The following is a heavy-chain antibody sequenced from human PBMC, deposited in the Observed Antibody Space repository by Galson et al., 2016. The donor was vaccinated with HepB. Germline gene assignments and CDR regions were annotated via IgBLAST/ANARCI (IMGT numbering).Heavy chain of an antibody. D-gene: IGHD3-3*01. CDR3: ARDTYDLWSGYYYYYMDV. V-gene: IGHV3-30-3*01. CDR2: ISYDGSNK. Sequence: SLRLSCAASRFTFSNYAMHWVRQAPGRGLEWVAIISYDGSNKYYADSVKGRFTIPRDNSKNTLNLQMNSLRAEDTAVYFCARDTYDLWSGYYYYYMDVCGKGSRSPSP. CDR1: RFTFSNYA. J-gene: IGHJ6*03.